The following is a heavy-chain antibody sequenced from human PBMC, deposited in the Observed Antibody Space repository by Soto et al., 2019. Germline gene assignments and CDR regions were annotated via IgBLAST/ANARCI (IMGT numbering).Heavy chain of an antibody. J-gene: IGHJ4*02. D-gene: IGHD3-10*01. CDR2: LSWDSGDV. CDR3: AKLRYSSGTGNFDY. Sequence: PGGSLRLSCAASGFTFHNYAMHWVRQAPGKGLEWVSGLSWDSGDVDYADSVKGRFAISRDNAKNSLYLQMNSLRTEDTALYYCAKLRYSSGTGNFDYWGQGT. V-gene: IGHV3-9*01. CDR1: GFTFHNYA.